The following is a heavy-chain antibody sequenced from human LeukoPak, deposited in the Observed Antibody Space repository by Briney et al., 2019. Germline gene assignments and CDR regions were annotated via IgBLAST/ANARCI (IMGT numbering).Heavy chain of an antibody. D-gene: IGHD4-17*01. CDR1: GVSFSGYY. V-gene: IGHV4-34*01. J-gene: IGHJ4*02. Sequence: PSETLSLTCAVYGVSFSGYYWSWIRQPPGKGLEWIGEINHSGSTNYNPSLKSRVTISVDTSKNQFSLKLSSVTAADTAVYYCARIDYGDYRGPFDYWGQGTLVTVSS. CDR3: ARIDYGDYRGPFDY. CDR2: INHSGST.